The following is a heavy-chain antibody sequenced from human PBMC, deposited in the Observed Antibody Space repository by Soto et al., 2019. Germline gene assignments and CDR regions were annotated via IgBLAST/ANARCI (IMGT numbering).Heavy chain of an antibody. D-gene: IGHD3-3*01. CDR2: IYYSGST. CDR3: ASTLSYYDFWSGYYPPKLWFDP. V-gene: IGHV4-39*01. Sequence: SETLSLTCTVSGGSISSSSYYWGWIRQPPGKGLEWIGSIYYSGSTYYNPSLKSRVTISVDTSKNQFSLKLSSVTAADTAVYYCASTLSYYDFWSGYYPPKLWFDPWGQGTLVTVSS. CDR1: GGSISSSSYY. J-gene: IGHJ5*02.